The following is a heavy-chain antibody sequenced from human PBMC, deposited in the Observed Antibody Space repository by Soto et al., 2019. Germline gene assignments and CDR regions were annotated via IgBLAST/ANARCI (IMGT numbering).Heavy chain of an antibody. V-gene: IGHV5-10-1*01. Sequence: GESLKNSCKVSGYDFTNYWISWVRQMPGKGLEWMGRIDPSDSYTTYNPSFQGHVTMSADKSITTAYLQWSGLKASDTAIYYCARLQYDILTGAHDHWGQGTPVTVSS. CDR2: IDPSDSYT. CDR3: ARLQYDILTGAHDH. CDR1: GYDFTNYW. D-gene: IGHD3-9*01. J-gene: IGHJ4*02.